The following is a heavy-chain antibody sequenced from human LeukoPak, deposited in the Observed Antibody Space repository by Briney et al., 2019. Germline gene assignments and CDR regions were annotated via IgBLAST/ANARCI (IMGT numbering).Heavy chain of an antibody. CDR2: IYYSGST. J-gene: IGHJ6*02. Sequence: LRLSCAASGFTFSSYAMSWVRQAPGKGLEWIGYIYYSGSTYYNPSLKSRVTISVDTSKNQFSLKLSSVTAADTAVYYCAREKYSSSWAHYGMDVRGQGTTVTVSS. D-gene: IGHD6-13*01. CDR1: GFTFSSYA. CDR3: AREKYSSSWAHYGMDV. V-gene: IGHV4-31*02.